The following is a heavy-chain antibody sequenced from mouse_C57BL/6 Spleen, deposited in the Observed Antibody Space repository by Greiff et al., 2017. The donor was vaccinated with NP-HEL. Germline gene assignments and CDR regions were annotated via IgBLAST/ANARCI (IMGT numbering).Heavy chain of an antibody. V-gene: IGHV5-4*01. D-gene: IGHD1-1*01. Sequence: EVQVVESGGGLVKPGGSLKLSCAASGFTFSSYAMSWVRQTPEKRLEWVATISDGGSYTYYPDNVKGRFTISRDNAKNNLYLQMSHLKSEDTAMYYCARDSGSSNWYFDVWGTGTTVTVSS. CDR2: ISDGGSYT. CDR1: GFTFSSYA. CDR3: ARDSGSSNWYFDV. J-gene: IGHJ1*03.